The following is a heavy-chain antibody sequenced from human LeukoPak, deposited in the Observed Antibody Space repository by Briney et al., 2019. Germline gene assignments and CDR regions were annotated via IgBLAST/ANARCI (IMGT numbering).Heavy chain of an antibody. Sequence: KPSETLSLTCTVSGGSISSSLNYWGWIRQPPGKGLEWIGSIYYSGSTNYNPSLKSRVTISVDKSKNQFSLKLSSVTAADTAVYYCARVLGRVRGVSQGPFDYWGQGTLVTVSS. CDR2: IYYSGST. CDR1: GGSISSSLNY. V-gene: IGHV4-39*07. CDR3: ARVLGRVRGVSQGPFDY. D-gene: IGHD3-10*01. J-gene: IGHJ4*02.